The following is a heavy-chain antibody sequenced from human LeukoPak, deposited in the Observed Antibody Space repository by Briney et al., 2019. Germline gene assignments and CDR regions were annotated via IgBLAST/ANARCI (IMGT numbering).Heavy chain of an antibody. CDR2: INQDGSVK. V-gene: IGHV3-7*01. Sequence: GGSLRLSCAVSGFTFSSYWMIWFRQAPGKGLEWVAHINQDGSVKNYVDSVKGRFTISRDNANNFLYLQMNSLRAEDTAVYYCAKSPNIVVVPAAIPDYWGQGTLVTVSS. J-gene: IGHJ4*02. D-gene: IGHD2-2*01. CDR1: GFTFSSYW. CDR3: AKSPNIVVVPAAIPDY.